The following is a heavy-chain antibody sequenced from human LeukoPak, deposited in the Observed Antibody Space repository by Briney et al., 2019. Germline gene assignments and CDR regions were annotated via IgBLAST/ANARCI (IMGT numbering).Heavy chain of an antibody. Sequence: PSETLSLTCTVSGGSISSYYWSWIRQPPGKGLESIGYIYYSNTNYHPSLKSRVTISVDTSKNQFSLKLSSVTAADTAVYYCARLKYGDYGLYYFDYWGQGTLVTVSS. CDR1: GGSISSYY. CDR3: ARLKYGDYGLYYFDY. CDR2: IYYSNT. V-gene: IGHV4-59*08. J-gene: IGHJ4*02. D-gene: IGHD4-17*01.